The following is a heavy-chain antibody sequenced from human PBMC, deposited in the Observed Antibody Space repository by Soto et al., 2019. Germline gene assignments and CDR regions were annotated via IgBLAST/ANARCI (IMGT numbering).Heavy chain of an antibody. V-gene: IGHV3-23*01. Sequence: GESLKISCSVSGFTFSSYGMSWVRQAPGKGLEWVSGISGSGGSTYYADSVKGRFTISRDNSKNTLYLQMNSLRAEDTAVYYCAKASGIVVVNMDVWGQGTTVTVSS. J-gene: IGHJ6*02. D-gene: IGHD3-22*01. CDR1: GFTFSSYG. CDR2: ISGSGGST. CDR3: AKASGIVVVNMDV.